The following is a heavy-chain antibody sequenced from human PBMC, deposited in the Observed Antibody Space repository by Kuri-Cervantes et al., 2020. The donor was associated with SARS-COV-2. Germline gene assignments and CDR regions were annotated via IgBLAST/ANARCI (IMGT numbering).Heavy chain of an antibody. CDR1: GFTFSSYS. Sequence: LSLTCAASGFTFSSYSMNWVRQAPGKGLEWVAVMWYDGTNKFYADSVKGRFTIFRDNSKNTVYLQMDSLRGEDTATYYCARDGNYYDSTDHAIDSWGQGTLVTVSS. CDR3: ARDGNYYDSTDHAIDS. V-gene: IGHV3-33*08. D-gene: IGHD3-22*01. CDR2: MWYDGTNK. J-gene: IGHJ4*02.